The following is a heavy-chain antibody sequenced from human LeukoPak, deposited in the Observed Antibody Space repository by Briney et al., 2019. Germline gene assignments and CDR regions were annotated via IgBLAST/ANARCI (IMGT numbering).Heavy chain of an antibody. V-gene: IGHV4-39*01. J-gene: IGHJ4*02. Sequence: PSETLSLTCTVSGGSISSSSYYWGWIRQPPRKGLEWIGSIYYSGSTYYNPSLKSRVTISVDTSKDQFSLKLSSVTAADTAVYYCARLGSGWFDYWGQGTLVTVSS. CDR3: ARLGSGWFDY. D-gene: IGHD6-19*01. CDR1: GGSISSSSYY. CDR2: IYYSGST.